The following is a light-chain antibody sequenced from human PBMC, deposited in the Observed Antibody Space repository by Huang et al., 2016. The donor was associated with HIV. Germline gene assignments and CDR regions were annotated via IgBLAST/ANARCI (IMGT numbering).Light chain of an antibody. Sequence: DIVMTQSPDSLAAPLGERVTFNCKSSQSLFSSSTNKNYLAWYQQKPGQPLKLLIFWGSTRESGVPDRFSGSGSVTDFTLTISTLETADVAVYYCQQYYNSPQTFGQGTKVEIK. CDR3: QQYYNSPQT. CDR2: WGS. CDR1: QSLFSSSTNKNY. V-gene: IGKV4-1*01. J-gene: IGKJ1*01.